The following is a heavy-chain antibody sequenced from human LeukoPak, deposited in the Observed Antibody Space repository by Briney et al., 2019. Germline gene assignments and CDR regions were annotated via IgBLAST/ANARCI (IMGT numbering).Heavy chain of an antibody. CDR1: GDSVSSNSAA. CDR2: TYYRSKWYN. D-gene: IGHD5-18*01. V-gene: IGHV6-1*01. CDR3: ARGYSYGYYYYYGMDV. J-gene: IGHJ6*02. Sequence: SQTLSLTCAISGDSVSSNSAAWTWIRQSPSRGLEWLRRTYYRSKWYNDYAVSVKSRITINPDTSKNQFSLQLNSVTPEDTAVYYCARGYSYGYYYYYGMDVWGQGTTVTVSS.